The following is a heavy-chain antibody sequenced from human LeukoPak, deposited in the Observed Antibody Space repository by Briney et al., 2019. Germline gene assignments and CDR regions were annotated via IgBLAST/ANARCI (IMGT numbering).Heavy chain of an antibody. CDR2: ISGSGGST. J-gene: IGHJ2*01. D-gene: IGHD4-17*01. CDR3: AKNHDYGDYGILWYFDL. Sequence: GGSLRLSCAASGFTFSSYAMSWVRQAPGKGLEWVSAISGSGGSTYYADSVKGRFTISRDNSKNTLYLQMNSLRAEDMAVYYCAKNHDYGDYGILWYFDLWGRGTLVTVSS. V-gene: IGHV3-23*01. CDR1: GFTFSSYA.